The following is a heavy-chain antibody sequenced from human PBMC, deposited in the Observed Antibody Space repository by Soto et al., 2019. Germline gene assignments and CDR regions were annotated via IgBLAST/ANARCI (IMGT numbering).Heavy chain of an antibody. V-gene: IGHV3-48*02. CDR2: ISSSSSTI. Sequence: EVQLVESGGGLVQPGGSLRLSCAASGFTFSSYSMNWVRQAPGKGLEWVSYISSSSSTIYYADSVKGRFTISRDNAKHSLDLQMNSLRDEDTAVYYCARDGGSLGYWGQGTLVTVSS. CDR1: GFTFSSYS. D-gene: IGHD1-26*01. J-gene: IGHJ4*02. CDR3: ARDGGSLGY.